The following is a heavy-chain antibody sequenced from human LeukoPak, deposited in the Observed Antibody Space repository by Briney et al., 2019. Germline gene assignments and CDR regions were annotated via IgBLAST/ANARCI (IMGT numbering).Heavy chain of an antibody. D-gene: IGHD6-13*01. V-gene: IGHV3-21*01. Sequence: KPGGSLRLSCAASGFTFSSCSMNWVRQAPGKGLEWVSSISSSSSYIYYADSVKGRFTISRDNAKNSLYLQMNSLRAEDTAVYYCARGIAAAEVYWGQGTLVTVSS. CDR1: GFTFSSCS. CDR3: ARGIAAAEVY. CDR2: ISSSSSYI. J-gene: IGHJ4*02.